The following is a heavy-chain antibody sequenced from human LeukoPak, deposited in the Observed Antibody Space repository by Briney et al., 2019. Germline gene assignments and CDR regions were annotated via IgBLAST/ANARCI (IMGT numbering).Heavy chain of an antibody. D-gene: IGHD3-22*01. CDR2: IYYSGST. CDR3: ARLGDSSGYYFITKYYFDY. J-gene: IGHJ4*02. CDR1: GGSISSSSYY. V-gene: IGHV4-39*01. Sequence: SETLSLTCTVSGGSISSSSYYWDWIRQPPGKGLEWIGSIYYSGSTYYNPSLKSRVTISVDTSKNQFSLKLSSVTAADTAVYYCARLGDSSGYYFITKYYFDYWGQGTLVTVSS.